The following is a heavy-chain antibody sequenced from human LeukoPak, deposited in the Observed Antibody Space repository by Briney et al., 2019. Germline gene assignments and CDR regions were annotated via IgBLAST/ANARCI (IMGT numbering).Heavy chain of an antibody. Sequence: GGSLRLSCAAYGFTFSSYAMSWVRQAPGKGLEWVSAISGSGGSTYYADCVKGSLTISRANCKNTLYLQMNSLRAEDTAVYYCAKEQPMYGGFDIWGQGTMVTVSS. D-gene: IGHD3-10*02. CDR1: GFTFSSYA. CDR3: AKEQPMYGGFDI. CDR2: ISGSGGST. J-gene: IGHJ3*02. V-gene: IGHV3-23*01.